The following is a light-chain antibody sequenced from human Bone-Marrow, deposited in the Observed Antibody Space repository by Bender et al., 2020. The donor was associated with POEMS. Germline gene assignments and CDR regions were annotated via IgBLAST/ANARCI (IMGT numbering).Light chain of an antibody. CDR3: SSYSSTTVL. Sequence: QSALTQPPSASGSPGQSVYISCTGTSSDVGSSNFVSWYQQHPGKAPKLMIYDVTNRPSGISNRFSGSKSGNTASLTISGLQAEDEAYYYCSSYSSTTVLFGGGTKLTVL. CDR1: SSDVGSSNF. J-gene: IGLJ2*01. V-gene: IGLV2-14*03. CDR2: DVT.